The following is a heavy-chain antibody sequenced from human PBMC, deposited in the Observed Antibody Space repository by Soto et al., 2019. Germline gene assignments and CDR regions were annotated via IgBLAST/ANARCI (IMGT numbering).Heavy chain of an antibody. J-gene: IGHJ4*02. Sequence: SETLSLTCTVSGGSISSYYWSWIRQPPGKGLEWIGYIYYSGSTNYNPSLKSRVTISVDTSKNQFSLKLSSVTAADTAVYYCARGYYDFWSGSFDYRGQGTLVTVSS. D-gene: IGHD3-3*01. CDR3: ARGYYDFWSGSFDY. CDR1: GGSISSYY. V-gene: IGHV4-59*01. CDR2: IYYSGST.